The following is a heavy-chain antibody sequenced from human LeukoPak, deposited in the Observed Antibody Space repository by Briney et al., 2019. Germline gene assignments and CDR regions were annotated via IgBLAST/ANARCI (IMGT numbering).Heavy chain of an antibody. CDR3: ARGMGAYDAFDV. Sequence: PGGSLRLSCVASGFTVSSNYMNWVRQAPGKGLEWVSVMCSGGGTHYADSVQGRFTLSRENSKSTLYLQMNTLRTEDTAVYYCARGMGAYDAFDVGGQGTMVTVSA. D-gene: IGHD1-26*01. CDR2: MCSGGGT. J-gene: IGHJ3*01. CDR1: GFTVSSNY. V-gene: IGHV3-66*02.